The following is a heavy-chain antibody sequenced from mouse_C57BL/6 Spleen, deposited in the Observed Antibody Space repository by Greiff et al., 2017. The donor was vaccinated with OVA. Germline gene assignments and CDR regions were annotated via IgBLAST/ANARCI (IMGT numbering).Heavy chain of an antibody. Sequence: QVQLQQPGAELVKPGASVKLSCKASGYTFTSYWMHWVTQRPGQGLEWIGMIHPNSGSTNYNEKFKSKATLTVDKSSSTAYMQLSSLTSEDSAVYYCLYYSNYVGYFDVWGTGTTVTVSS. V-gene: IGHV1-64*01. CDR3: LYYSNYVGYFDV. D-gene: IGHD2-5*01. CDR2: IHPNSGST. CDR1: GYTFTSYW. J-gene: IGHJ1*03.